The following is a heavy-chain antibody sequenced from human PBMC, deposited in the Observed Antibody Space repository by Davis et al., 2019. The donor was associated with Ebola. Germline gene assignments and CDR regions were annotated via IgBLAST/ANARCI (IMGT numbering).Heavy chain of an antibody. J-gene: IGHJ4*02. Sequence: GESLKIYCKCSGYSFTRYWIGWVRQMPGKGLEWMGIIYPGDSDTRYSPSFQGQVTISADRSISTAYLQWSSLKASDTAMYYCARQTTVTTDFDYWGQGTLVTVSS. CDR1: GYSFTRYW. CDR2: IYPGDSDT. CDR3: ARQTTVTTDFDY. V-gene: IGHV5-51*01. D-gene: IGHD4-17*01.